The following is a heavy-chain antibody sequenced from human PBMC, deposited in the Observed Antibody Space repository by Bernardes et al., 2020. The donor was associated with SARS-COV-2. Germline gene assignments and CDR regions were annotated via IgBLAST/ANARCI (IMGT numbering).Heavy chain of an antibody. V-gene: IGHV3-66*02. CDR1: GFTVSSND. J-gene: IGHJ6*03. CDR3: ARGLRGFHYMDV. Sequence: GGSLRLSCAASGFTVSSNDMTWVRQAPGKGLEWVSVVYVGGSTYYDDSVKGRFTISRDNSNSTVYLQMNSLRADDTAVYYCARGLRGFHYMDVWGKGTTVTVSS. CDR2: VYVGGST.